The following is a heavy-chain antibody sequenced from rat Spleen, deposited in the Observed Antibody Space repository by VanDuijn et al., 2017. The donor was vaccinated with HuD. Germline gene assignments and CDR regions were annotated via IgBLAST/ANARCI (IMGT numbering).Heavy chain of an antibody. D-gene: IGHD1-12*03. Sequence: EVQLVESDGGLVQPGRSLKLSCAASEFTVSDYNMAWVRQAPKKGLEWVACISYEGSSTFYRDSVKGRFTISRDNAKSTQYLQMDSLRFEDTASYYCARHHYDGYYHGPVLGVMDAWGQGASVTVSS. CDR3: ARHHYDGYYHGPVLGVMDA. V-gene: IGHV5-22*01. J-gene: IGHJ4*01. CDR1: EFTVSDYN. CDR2: ISYEGSST.